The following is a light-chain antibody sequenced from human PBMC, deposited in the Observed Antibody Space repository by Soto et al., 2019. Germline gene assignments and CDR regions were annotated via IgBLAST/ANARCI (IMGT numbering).Light chain of an antibody. CDR3: CSFAGGAIFV. CDR2: EVN. CDR1: SNDVGGYDL. J-gene: IGLJ2*01. Sequence: QSALTQPASVSGSPGQSITISCTGTSNDVGGYDLVSWYQHLPGKAPTLIIFEVNKRPSGVSDRFSGSKSGNTASLTISALRAEDEADYSCCSFAGGAIFVFGGGTQLTVL. V-gene: IGLV2-23*02.